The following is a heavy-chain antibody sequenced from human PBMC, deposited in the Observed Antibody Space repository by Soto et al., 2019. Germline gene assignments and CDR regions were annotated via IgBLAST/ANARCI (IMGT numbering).Heavy chain of an antibody. J-gene: IGHJ6*03. CDR3: ARAAMAGDYYYYYMDA. V-gene: IGHV3-21*01. D-gene: IGHD5-18*01. CDR2: ISSSSGDI. CDR1: GFTFSSYT. Sequence: EVQLVESGGGLVKPGGSLRLSCAASGFTFSSYTMSWVRQAPGKGLEWVSSISSSSGDIHYADSLKGHFTISRDNAKNSLYLQMNSLRLEDTAVYFCARAAMAGDYYYYYMDAWSKGTTVTVSS.